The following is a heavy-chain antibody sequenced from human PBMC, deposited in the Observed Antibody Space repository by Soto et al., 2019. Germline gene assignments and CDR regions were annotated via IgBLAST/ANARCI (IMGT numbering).Heavy chain of an antibody. V-gene: IGHV4-4*07. J-gene: IGHJ6*02. CDR1: GGSISSYY. Sequence: SETLSLTCTVSGGSISSYYWSWIRQPAGKGLEWIGRIYTSGSTNYNPSLKSRVTMSVDTSKNQFSLKLSSVTAADTAVYYCASGVVVATARYGMDVWGQGTTVTVSS. CDR2: IYTSGST. D-gene: IGHD2-21*02. CDR3: ASGVVVATARYGMDV.